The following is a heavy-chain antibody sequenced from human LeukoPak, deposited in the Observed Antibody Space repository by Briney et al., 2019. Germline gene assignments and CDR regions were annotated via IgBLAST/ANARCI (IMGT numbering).Heavy chain of an antibody. D-gene: IGHD5-18*01. Sequence: GASVKVSCKASGGTFSNYTINWVRQATGQGLEWMGWMNPNSGNTGYSQKFQGRVTMTRNTSISTAYMELSSLRSEDTAVYYCARPTAMAKWSPYSWGQGTLVTVSS. CDR1: GGTFSNYT. J-gene: IGHJ4*02. V-gene: IGHV1-8*02. CDR2: MNPNSGNT. CDR3: ARPTAMAKWSPYS.